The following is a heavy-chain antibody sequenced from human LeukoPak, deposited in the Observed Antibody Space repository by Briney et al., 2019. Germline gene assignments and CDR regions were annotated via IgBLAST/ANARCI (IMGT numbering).Heavy chain of an antibody. CDR2: IYDNGNT. Sequence: SETLSLTCTVSGGSISYHSWSWIRQTPVKGLEWIADIYDNGNTDYSPSLQSRVTISTDTSETQFSLRLKSVTAAATAVYYCARLGSAATGAPPYYYYYVDVWGKGTTVTVSS. J-gene: IGHJ6*03. CDR1: GGSISYHS. CDR3: ARLGSAATGAPPYYYYYVDV. D-gene: IGHD6-25*01. V-gene: IGHV4-59*11.